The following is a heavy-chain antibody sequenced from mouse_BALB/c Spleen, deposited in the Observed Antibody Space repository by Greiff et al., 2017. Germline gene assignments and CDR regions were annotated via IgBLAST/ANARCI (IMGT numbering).Heavy chain of an antibody. D-gene: IGHD1-1*01. CDR3: ARDYYGSSYAMDY. V-gene: IGHV7-1*02. Sequence: EVKVVESGGGLVQPGGSLRLSCATSGFTFSDFYMEWVRQPPGKRLEWIAASRNKANDYTTEYSASVKGRFIVSRDTSQSILYLQMNAQRAEDTAIYYCARDYYGSSYAMDYWGQGTSVTVSS. CDR2: SRNKANDYTT. J-gene: IGHJ4*01. CDR1: GFTFSDFY.